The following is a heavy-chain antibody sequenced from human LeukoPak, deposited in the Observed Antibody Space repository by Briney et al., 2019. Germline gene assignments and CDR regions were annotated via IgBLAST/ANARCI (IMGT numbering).Heavy chain of an antibody. J-gene: IGHJ4*02. D-gene: IGHD3-10*01. V-gene: IGHV5-51*01. CDR1: GYIFTSCW. CDR3: ARGVYYGSGRSYYFDY. Sequence: GESLKISCQGSGYIFTSCWIAWLRQMPGKGLEWMGIIYPGDSNTKYSPSFQGQVTISADKSISTAYLQRSSLKASDTAMYYCARGVYYGSGRSYYFDYWGQGTLVTVSS. CDR2: IYPGDSNT.